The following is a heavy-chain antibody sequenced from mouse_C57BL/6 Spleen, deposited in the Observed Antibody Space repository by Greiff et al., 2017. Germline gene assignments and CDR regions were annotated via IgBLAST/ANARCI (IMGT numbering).Heavy chain of an antibody. CDR1: GYTFTSYW. Sequence: QVQLQQPGAELVRPGTSVKLSCKASGYTFTSYWMNWVKQRPGKGLEWIGQIYPGDGDTNYNGKFKGKATLTADKSSSTAYMQLSSLTSEDSAVYFCARFQSSYAMDYWGQGTSVTVSS. CDR3: ARFQSSYAMDY. D-gene: IGHD6-1*01. V-gene: IGHV1-80*01. CDR2: IYPGDGDT. J-gene: IGHJ4*01.